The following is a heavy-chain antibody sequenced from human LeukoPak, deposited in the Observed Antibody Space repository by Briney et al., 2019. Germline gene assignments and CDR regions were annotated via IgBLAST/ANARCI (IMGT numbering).Heavy chain of an antibody. CDR3: TTELLWFGELSHPFDC. D-gene: IGHD3-10*01. CDR1: GFTFSNAW. Sequence: PGGSLRLSCAASGFTFSNAWMSWVRQAPGKGLEWVGRIKSKTDGGTTDYAAPVKGRFTISRDDSKNTLYLQMNSLKTEDTAVYYCTTELLWFGELSHPFDCWGQGTLVTVSS. CDR2: IKSKTDGGTT. J-gene: IGHJ4*02. V-gene: IGHV3-15*01.